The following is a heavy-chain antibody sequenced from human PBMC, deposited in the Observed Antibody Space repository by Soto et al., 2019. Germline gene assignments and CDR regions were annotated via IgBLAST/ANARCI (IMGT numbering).Heavy chain of an antibody. D-gene: IGHD6-19*01. CDR3: ARLSAGQYYFDY. Sequence: QLQLQESGPGLVKPSETLSLTCTVSGGSISSSSYYWGWIRQPPGKGLEWIGSIYYSGSTYYNPSLKSRVTISVDTSKNQFSLKLSSVTAADTAVYYCARLSAGQYYFDYWGQGTLVTVSS. J-gene: IGHJ4*02. V-gene: IGHV4-39*01. CDR2: IYYSGST. CDR1: GGSISSSSYY.